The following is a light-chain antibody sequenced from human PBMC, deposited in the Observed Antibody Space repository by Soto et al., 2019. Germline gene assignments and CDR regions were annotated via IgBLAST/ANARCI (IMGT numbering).Light chain of an antibody. V-gene: IGKV1-5*01. CDR1: QSISSW. J-gene: IGKJ1*01. CDR3: QQYNSYSGT. Sequence: DIQMTQSHSTLSASVGDRVTITCRASQSISSWLAWYQQKPGKAPKVLIYDASSLESGVPSRFSGSGSGTEFTLTISSLQPDDFATYYCQQYNSYSGTFGQGTKVEIK. CDR2: DAS.